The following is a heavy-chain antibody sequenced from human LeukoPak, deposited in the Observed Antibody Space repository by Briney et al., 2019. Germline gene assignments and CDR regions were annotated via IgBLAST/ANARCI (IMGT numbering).Heavy chain of an antibody. CDR2: ISAYNGNT. V-gene: IGHV1-18*01. Sequence: ASVKVSCKASGYTFTSYGISWVRQAPGQGLEWMGWISAYNGNTNYAQKLQGRVTMTTDTSTSTAYMELRSLRSDDTAVYYCARDRAIVRATYYYYYGMDVWGQGTTVTVSS. CDR3: ARDRAIVRATYYYYYGMDV. CDR1: GYTFTSYG. J-gene: IGHJ6*02. D-gene: IGHD1-26*01.